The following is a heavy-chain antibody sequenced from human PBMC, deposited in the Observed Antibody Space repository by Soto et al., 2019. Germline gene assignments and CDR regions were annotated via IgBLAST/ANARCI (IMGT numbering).Heavy chain of an antibody. Sequence: EVQLVESGGGLVQPGGSLRLSCAASGFTFSVYWMHWVRQASGKGLVWVSRIDSDGSTTSYADSVKGRFTISRDNAKSTLYLQMNSLRAEDTAVYYCARPGYSNYGPGVDVWGQGTTVTLSS. D-gene: IGHD4-4*01. CDR3: ARPGYSNYGPGVDV. J-gene: IGHJ6*02. V-gene: IGHV3-74*01. CDR1: GFTFSVYW. CDR2: IDSDGSTT.